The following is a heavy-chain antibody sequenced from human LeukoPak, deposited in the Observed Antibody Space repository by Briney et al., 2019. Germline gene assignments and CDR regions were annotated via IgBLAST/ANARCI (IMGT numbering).Heavy chain of an antibody. J-gene: IGHJ4*02. CDR1: GFTFSSYV. CDR2: ISSNGGST. CDR3: VKGGWYEY. Sequence: GGSLRLSCSASGFTFSSYVMDWVRQAPGKGLGFVSAISSNGGSTYYADSVKGRFTISRDNSKNTLYLQMSSLRAEDTAVYYCVKGGWYEYWGQGTLVTVSS. V-gene: IGHV3-64D*09. D-gene: IGHD6-19*01.